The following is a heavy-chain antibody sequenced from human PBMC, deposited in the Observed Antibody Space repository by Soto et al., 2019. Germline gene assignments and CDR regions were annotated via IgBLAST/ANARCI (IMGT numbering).Heavy chain of an antibody. V-gene: IGHV3-23*01. CDR2: ISGSGGST. D-gene: IGHD2-15*01. J-gene: IGHJ1*01. CDR1: GFTFSSYA. Sequence: EVQLLESGGGLVQPGGSLRLSCAASGFTFSSYAMSWVRQAPGKGLEWVSAISGSGGSTYYADSVKGRFTISRDNSKNPLHLQMNSLRVEDTDISYCAKDRDIVVMVGAFNGGQGSLVAVSS. CDR3: AKDRDIVVMVGAFN.